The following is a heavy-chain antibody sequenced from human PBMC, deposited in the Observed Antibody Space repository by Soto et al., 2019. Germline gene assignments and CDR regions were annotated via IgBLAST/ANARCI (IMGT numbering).Heavy chain of an antibody. CDR3: SRDYYDSSGYYWYGMYGMDV. D-gene: IGHD3-22*01. V-gene: IGHV3-33*01. CDR2: IWYDGSNK. J-gene: IGHJ6*02. CDR1: GFTFSSYG. Sequence: GGSLRLSCAASGFTFSSYGMHWVRQAPGKGLEWVAVIWYDGSNKYYAESVKGRFTNSRDNSKNTLYLQMNSLRAEDTAVYYCSRDYYDSSGYYWYGMYGMDVWGQGTTVTVSS.